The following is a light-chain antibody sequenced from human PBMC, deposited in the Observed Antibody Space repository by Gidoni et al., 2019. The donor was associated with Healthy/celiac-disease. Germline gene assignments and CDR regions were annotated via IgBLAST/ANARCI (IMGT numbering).Light chain of an antibody. J-gene: IGKJ3*01. CDR3: QKYNSAPRT. V-gene: IGKV1-27*01. Sequence: DIQMTQSPSSLSASVGDRVTITGRASQGISNYLAWYQQKPGKVPKLLIYAASTLQSGVPSRFSGSGSGTDFTLTISSLQPEDVATYDCQKYNSAPRTFXPXTKVXIK. CDR2: AAS. CDR1: QGISNY.